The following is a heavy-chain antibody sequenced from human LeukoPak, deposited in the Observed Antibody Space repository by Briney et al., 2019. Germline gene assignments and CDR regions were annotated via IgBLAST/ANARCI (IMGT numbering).Heavy chain of an antibody. CDR1: GFTFSNYA. CDR2: ISGSGGST. D-gene: IGHD5-18*01. V-gene: IGHV3-23*01. Sequence: GGSLRLSCAASGFTFSNYAMSWVRQAPGKGLEWVSAISGSGGSTYYADSVKGRFTISRDNSKNTLYLQMNSLRAEDTAVYYCAKGPDTAMVPVYYFDYWGQGTLVTVSS. CDR3: AKGPDTAMVPVYYFDY. J-gene: IGHJ4*02.